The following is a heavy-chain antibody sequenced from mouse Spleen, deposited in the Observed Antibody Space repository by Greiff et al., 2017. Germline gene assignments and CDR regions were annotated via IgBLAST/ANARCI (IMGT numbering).Heavy chain of an antibody. CDR2: ISNGGGST. CDR1: GFTFSDYY. CDR3: ARHTLDYYGSSYYAMDY. Sequence: DVMLVESGGGLVQPGGSLKLSCAASGFTFSDYYMYWVRQTPEKRLEWVAYISNGGGSTYYPDTVKGRFTISRDNAKNTLYLQMSRLKSEDTAMYYCARHTLDYYGSSYYAMDYWGQGTSVTVSS. J-gene: IGHJ4*01. V-gene: IGHV5-12*01. D-gene: IGHD1-1*01.